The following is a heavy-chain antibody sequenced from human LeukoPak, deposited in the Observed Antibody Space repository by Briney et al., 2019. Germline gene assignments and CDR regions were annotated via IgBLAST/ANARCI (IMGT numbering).Heavy chain of an antibody. CDR2: ISSSSSTI. CDR3: ARDTDTNWFNP. J-gene: IGHJ5*02. D-gene: IGHD2-8*02. Sequence: RAGGSLRLSCAASGFTFSSYNMNWVRQAPGKGLEWLSYISSSSSTIYYADSAKGRFTISRDNAKESLYLQMSSLRAEDTAVYYCARDTDTNWFNPWGQGTLVTVSS. CDR1: GFTFSSYN. V-gene: IGHV3-48*01.